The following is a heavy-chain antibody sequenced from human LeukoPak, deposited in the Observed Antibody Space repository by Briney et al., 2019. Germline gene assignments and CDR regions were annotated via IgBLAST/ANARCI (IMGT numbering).Heavy chain of an antibody. J-gene: IGHJ4*02. CDR2: ISSSSSYI. CDR3: ARDPSTGWTGDY. CDR1: GFTFSSYE. V-gene: IGHV3-21*01. D-gene: IGHD6-19*01. Sequence: GGSLRLSCAASGFTFSSYEMNWVRQAPGKGLEWVSSISSSSSYIYYADSVKGRFTISRDNAKNSLYLQMNSLRAEDTAVYYCARDPSTGWTGDYWGQGTLVTVSS.